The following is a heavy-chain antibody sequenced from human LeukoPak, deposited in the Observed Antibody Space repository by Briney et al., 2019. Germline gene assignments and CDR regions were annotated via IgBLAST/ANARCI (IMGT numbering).Heavy chain of an antibody. Sequence: PSETLSLTCAVYGGSFSGYYWSWIRQPPGKGLEWIGEINHSGSTNYNPSLKSRVTISVDTSKNQFSLKLSSVTAADTAVCYCARGLGAVAGTSSFNYWGQGTLVTVSS. CDR1: GGSFSGYY. CDR2: INHSGST. CDR3: ARGLGAVAGTSSFNY. J-gene: IGHJ4*02. V-gene: IGHV4-34*01. D-gene: IGHD6-19*01.